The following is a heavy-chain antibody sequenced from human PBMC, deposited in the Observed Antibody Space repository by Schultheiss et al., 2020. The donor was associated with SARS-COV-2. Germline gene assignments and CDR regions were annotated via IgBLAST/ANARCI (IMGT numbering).Heavy chain of an antibody. CDR1: GGSFSGYY. CDR2: INHSGST. CDR3: AREQQLVHFYYYGMDV. Sequence: SQTLSLTCAVYGGSFSGYYWSWIRQPPGKGLEWIGEINHSGSTNYNPSLKSRVTISVDTSKNQFSLKLSSVTAADTAVYYCAREQQLVHFYYYGMDVWGQGTTGTVSS. D-gene: IGHD6-6*01. J-gene: IGHJ6*02. V-gene: IGHV4-34*01.